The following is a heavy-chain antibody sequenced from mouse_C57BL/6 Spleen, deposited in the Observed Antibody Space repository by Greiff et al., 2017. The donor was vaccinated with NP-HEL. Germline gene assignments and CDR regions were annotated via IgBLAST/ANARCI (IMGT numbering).Heavy chain of an antibody. Sequence: QVQLQQSGPELVKPGASVKLSCKASGYTFTSYDINWVKQRPGQGLEWIGWIYPRDGSTKYNEKFKGKATLTVDTSSSTAYMELHSLTSEDSAVYFCARWRAYDYDDYYAMDYWGQGTSVTVSS. CDR1: GYTFTSYD. V-gene: IGHV1-85*01. J-gene: IGHJ4*01. CDR3: ARWRAYDYDDYYAMDY. CDR2: IYPRDGST. D-gene: IGHD2-4*01.